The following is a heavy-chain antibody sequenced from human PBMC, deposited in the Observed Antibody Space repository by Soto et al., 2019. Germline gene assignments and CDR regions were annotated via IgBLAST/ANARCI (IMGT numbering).Heavy chain of an antibody. CDR1: GFTFSNYW. D-gene: IGHD3-10*01. V-gene: IGHV3-74*01. Sequence: EVQVVESGGGLVQPGGSLRLSCAASGFTFSNYWMQWVRQAPGKGLVWVSRINSDGSSTSYADSVKGRFTISRDNAKNTLYLQMNSLRAEDTAVYYCARAVRSGSYPYYYYGMDVWGHGTTVTVSS. CDR2: INSDGSST. J-gene: IGHJ6*02. CDR3: ARAVRSGSYPYYYYGMDV.